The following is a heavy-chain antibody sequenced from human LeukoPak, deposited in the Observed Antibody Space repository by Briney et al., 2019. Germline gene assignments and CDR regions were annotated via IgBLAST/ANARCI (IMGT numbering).Heavy chain of an antibody. CDR2: INPRGGSA. J-gene: IGHJ4*02. Sequence: ASVKVSCKASGYTFTSYYMHWVRQAPGQGLEWMGIINPRGGSATSAQKFQGRLTMTRDTSTSTVYMELSRLRSEDTAVYYCARDYHGSGSLTTFDYWGQGTLVTVSS. V-gene: IGHV1-46*01. CDR1: GYTFTSYY. D-gene: IGHD3-10*01. CDR3: ARDYHGSGSLTTFDY.